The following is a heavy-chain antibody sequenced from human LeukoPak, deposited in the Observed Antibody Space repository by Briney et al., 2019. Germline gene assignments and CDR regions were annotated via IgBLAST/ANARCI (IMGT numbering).Heavy chain of an antibody. CDR2: INLDGHST. CDR1: GFTFSAYT. J-gene: IGHJ4*02. CDR3: GREPADYYYNDAGYKDF. Sequence: GESLRLSCAASGFTFSAYTMYWVRQAPGKGLEYVAGINLDGHSTHYAHSLKGRVIISRDNSKTTLDLQMRSLRPEDTAVYYCGREPADYYYNDAGYKDFWGQGILVSVSS. V-gene: IGHV3-64*01. D-gene: IGHD3-9*01.